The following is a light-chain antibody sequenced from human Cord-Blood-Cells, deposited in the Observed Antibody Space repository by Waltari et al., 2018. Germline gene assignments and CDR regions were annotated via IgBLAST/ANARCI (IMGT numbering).Light chain of an antibody. J-gene: IGKJ4*01. Sequence: IQMTQSPSSLSASVGDRVTITCRASQSISSYLNWYQQKPGKAPKLLIYAASSLQSGVPSRFSVSGSGTDFTLTISSLQPEDFATYYCQQSYSTPGLTFGGGTKVEIK. CDR1: QSISSY. CDR2: AAS. CDR3: QQSYSTPGLT. V-gene: IGKV1-39*01.